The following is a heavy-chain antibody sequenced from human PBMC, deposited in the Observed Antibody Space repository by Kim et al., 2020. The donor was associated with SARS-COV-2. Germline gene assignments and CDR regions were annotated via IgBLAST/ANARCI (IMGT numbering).Heavy chain of an antibody. CDR3: ARGREL. J-gene: IGHJ4*02. CDR1: GFGFSDHW. Sequence: GGSLRLSCAASGFGFSDHWMHWVRQAPGKGLEWVANIKEDGSRSHNADSLKGRFTISRDTAKNSLFLQMSALTVADTGLYYCARGRELWGQGTLGTVSS. V-gene: IGHV3-7*01. CDR2: IKEDGSRS.